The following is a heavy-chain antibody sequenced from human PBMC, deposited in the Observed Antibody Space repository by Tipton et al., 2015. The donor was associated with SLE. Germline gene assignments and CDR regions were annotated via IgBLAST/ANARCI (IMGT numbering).Heavy chain of an antibody. CDR3: ARDRAAAGWGY. J-gene: IGHJ4*02. CDR1: GFTFSSYA. Sequence: SLRLSCAASGFTFSSYAMHWVRQAPGKGLEWVAVISYDGSNKYYADSVKGRFTVSRDNAKNSLYLQMNSLRAEDTAVYYCARDRAAAGWGYWGQGTLVTVSS. D-gene: IGHD6-13*01. CDR2: ISYDGSNK. V-gene: IGHV3-30-3*01.